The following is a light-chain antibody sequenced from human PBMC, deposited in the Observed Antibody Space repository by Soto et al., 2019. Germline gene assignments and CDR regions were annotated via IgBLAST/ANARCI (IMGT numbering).Light chain of an antibody. CDR1: QNISVW. J-gene: IGKJ2*01. Sequence: DIQMTQSPSTLSASVGDGVTITCRASQNISVWLAWYQQRPGKAPKFLIYEASSLETGAPSRFSGSGSGTEFTLTIRSLQPDDFATYYCQQYDSSSPNFGQGTQLEIK. CDR2: EAS. V-gene: IGKV1-5*01. CDR3: QQYDSSSPN.